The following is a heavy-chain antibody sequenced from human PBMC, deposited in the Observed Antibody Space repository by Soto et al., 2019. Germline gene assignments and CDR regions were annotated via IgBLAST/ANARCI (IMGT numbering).Heavy chain of an antibody. D-gene: IGHD3-22*01. CDR3: ARMNYYDTSGYPFDY. CDR1: GGSFSDYY. J-gene: IGHJ4*02. Sequence: SETLSLTCTVYGGSFSDYYWSWFRQPPGKGLEWIGEINHSGSTNYNPSLKSRVTMSADTSKNQFSLKLNSVTAADTAVYYCARMNYYDTSGYPFDYWGQGMMVT. CDR2: INHSGST. V-gene: IGHV4-34*01.